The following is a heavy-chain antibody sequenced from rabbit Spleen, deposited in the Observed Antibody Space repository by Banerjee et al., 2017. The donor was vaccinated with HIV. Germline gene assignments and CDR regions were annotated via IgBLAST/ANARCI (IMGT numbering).Heavy chain of an antibody. D-gene: IGHD7-1*01. J-gene: IGHJ4*01. CDR3: ARDGTGGGDEYDL. CDR2: AYGGGSGST. V-gene: IGHV1S40*01. CDR1: GFSFNSGYD. Sequence: QSLEESGGGLVKPGASLTLTCKASGFSFNSGYDMCWVRQAPGKGLEWVACAYGGGSGSTYSATWAKGRFTISSHNAQNTLYLQLNSLTAADTATYFCARDGTGGGDEYDLWGPGTLVTVS.